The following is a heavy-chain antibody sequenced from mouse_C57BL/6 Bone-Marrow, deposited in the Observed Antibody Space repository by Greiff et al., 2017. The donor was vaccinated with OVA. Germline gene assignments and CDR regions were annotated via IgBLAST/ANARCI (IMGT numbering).Heavy chain of an antibody. D-gene: IGHD3-2*02. V-gene: IGHV1-26*01. CDR3: AREGAQATYAMDY. J-gene: IGHJ4*01. Sequence: VQLQQSGPELVKPGASVKISCKASGYTFTDYYMNWVKQSHGKSLEWIGDINPNNGGTSYNQKFKGKATLTVDKSSSTAYMELRSLTSEDSAVYDCAREGAQATYAMDYWGQGTSVTVSS. CDR1: GYTFTDYY. CDR2: INPNNGGT.